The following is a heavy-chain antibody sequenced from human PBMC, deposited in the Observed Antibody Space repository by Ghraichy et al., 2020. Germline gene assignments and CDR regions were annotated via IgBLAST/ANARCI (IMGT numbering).Heavy chain of an antibody. CDR1: GFTFSSYG. V-gene: IGHV3-33*06. D-gene: IGHD6-6*01. CDR3: AKDHSTSSAGMDV. CDR2: IWYDGSNK. Sequence: LSLTCAASGFTFSSYGMHWVRQAPGKGLEWVAVIWYDGSNKYYADSVKGRFTISRDNSKNTVYLQMDSLRPEDTALYYCAKDHSTSSAGMDVWGQGTRVTVSS. J-gene: IGHJ6*02.